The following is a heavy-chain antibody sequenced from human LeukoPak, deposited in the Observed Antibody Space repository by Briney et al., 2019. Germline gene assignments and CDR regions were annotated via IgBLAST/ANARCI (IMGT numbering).Heavy chain of an antibody. D-gene: IGHD6-6*01. CDR2: IIPIVDTA. V-gene: IGHV1-69*13. CDR3: ARVSIAARLNYYYGMDV. J-gene: IGHJ6*02. Sequence: GASVTVSCKASGGTFSSYAISWVRQAPGQGLEWMGGIIPIVDTANYAQKFQGRVTITADESTSTAYMELSSLRSEDTAVYYCARVSIAARLNYYYGMDVWGQGTTVTVSS. CDR1: GGTFSSYA.